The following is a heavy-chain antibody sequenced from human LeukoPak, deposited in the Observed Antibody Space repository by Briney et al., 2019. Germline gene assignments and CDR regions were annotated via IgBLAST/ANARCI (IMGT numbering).Heavy chain of an antibody. V-gene: IGHV4-38-2*02. D-gene: IGHD3-10*01. CDR3: ARHSGYGSGSFDY. CDR1: DSSINTAYY. CDR2: ISHSGST. J-gene: IGHJ4*02. Sequence: SGTLSLTCTVSDSSINTAYYWGWIRQPPGKGLEWIGSISHSGSTDYNPSLKSRVTISVDTSKNQFSLKMTSVTAADTAVYYCARHSGYGSGSFDYWGQGTLVTVSS.